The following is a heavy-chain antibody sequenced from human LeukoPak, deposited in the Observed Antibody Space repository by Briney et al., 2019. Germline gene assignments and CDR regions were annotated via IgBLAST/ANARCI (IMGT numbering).Heavy chain of an antibody. J-gene: IGHJ4*02. D-gene: IGHD6-19*01. V-gene: IGHV1-2*02. CDR1: GYTFTGYY. CDR2: INPNSGGT. Sequence: ASVKVSCKASGYTFTGYYMHWVRQAPGQGLEWMGWINPNSGGTNYAQKFQGRVTMTRDTSISTAYMELSRLRSDDTAVYYCARSGGWYWYYFDYWGQGTLVTVSS. CDR3: ARSGGWYWYYFDY.